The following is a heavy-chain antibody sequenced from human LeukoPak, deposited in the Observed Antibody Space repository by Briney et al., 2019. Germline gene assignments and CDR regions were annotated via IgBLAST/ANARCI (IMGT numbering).Heavy chain of an antibody. Sequence: GGSLRLSCAASGFTFSSYSMNWVRQAPGKGLEWVSSISSSSSYIYYADSVKGRFTISRDNAKNSLYLQMNSLRAEDTAVYYCARERSSSSSPFDYWGQGTLVTVSS. CDR3: ARERSSSSSPFDY. D-gene: IGHD6-13*01. V-gene: IGHV3-21*01. CDR1: GFTFSSYS. J-gene: IGHJ4*02. CDR2: ISSSSSYI.